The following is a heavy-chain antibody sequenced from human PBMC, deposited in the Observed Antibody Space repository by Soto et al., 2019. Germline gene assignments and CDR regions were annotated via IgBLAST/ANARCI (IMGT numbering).Heavy chain of an antibody. J-gene: IGHJ4*02. Sequence: QLQLQESGPGLVKPSETLSLTCTVSGGSISSSSYYWGWIRQPPGKGLEWIGSIYYSGSTYYNPSLKSRVTISVDTSKNQFSLKLSSVTAADTAVYYCASLPASSSWYNNYWGQGTLVTVSS. D-gene: IGHD6-13*01. CDR2: IYYSGST. V-gene: IGHV4-39*01. CDR1: GGSISSSSYY. CDR3: ASLPASSSWYNNY.